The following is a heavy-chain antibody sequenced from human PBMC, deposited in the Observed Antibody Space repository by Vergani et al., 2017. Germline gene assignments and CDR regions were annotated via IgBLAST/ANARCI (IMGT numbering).Heavy chain of an antibody. J-gene: IGHJ6*03. CDR2: INPNSGGT. CDR3: ARGRYVPYSSGPNYYYMDV. CDR1: GYTFTGYY. Sequence: QVQLVQSGAEVKKPGASVKVSCKASGYTFTGYYMHWVRQAPGQGLEWMGWINPNSGGTNYAQKFQGRVTMTRDTSISTAYMGLSRLRSDDTAVYYCARGRYVPYSSGPNYYYMDVGGKGTTVTVSS. D-gene: IGHD6-19*01. V-gene: IGHV1-2*02.